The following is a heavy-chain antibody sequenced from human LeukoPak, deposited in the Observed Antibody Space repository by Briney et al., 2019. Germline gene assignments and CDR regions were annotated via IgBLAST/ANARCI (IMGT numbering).Heavy chain of an antibody. CDR2: IRYDGSNK. D-gene: IGHD3-10*01. J-gene: IGHJ4*02. CDR3: ARDGAYYGTFGSLDY. CDR1: GFTFSSYG. V-gene: IGHV3-30*02. Sequence: GGSLRLSCAASGFTFSSYGMHWVRQAPGKGLEWVAFIRYDGSNKYYADSVKGRFTISRDNSKNTLYLQMNSLRAEDTAVYYCARDGAYYGTFGSLDYWGQGTLVTVSS.